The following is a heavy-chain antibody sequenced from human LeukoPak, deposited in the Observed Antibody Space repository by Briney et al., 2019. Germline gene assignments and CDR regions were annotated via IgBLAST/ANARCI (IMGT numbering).Heavy chain of an antibody. CDR2: INPNSGGT. CDR1: GYTFTGYY. V-gene: IGHV1-2*02. Sequence: GASVKVSRKASGYTFTGYYMHWVRQAPGQGLEWMGWINPNSGGTNYAQKFQGRVTMTRDTSISTAYMELSRLRSDDTAVYYCARNYDFWSGYYSPRSYFDYWGQGTLVTVSS. J-gene: IGHJ4*02. CDR3: ARNYDFWSGYYSPRSYFDY. D-gene: IGHD3-3*01.